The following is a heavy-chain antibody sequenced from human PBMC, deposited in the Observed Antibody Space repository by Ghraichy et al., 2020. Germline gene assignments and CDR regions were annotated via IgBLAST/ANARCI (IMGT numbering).Heavy chain of an antibody. CDR3: AKPMEDSSGYFDVGSCRSVAS. CDR1: GFTFSNYA. Sequence: GGSLRLSCAASGFTFSNYAMSWVRQAPGKGLEWVSVISGSGGSTHYADSVKGRFTISRDNSKDTLYLQMNSLRAEDTAVYYCAKPMEDSSGYFDVGSCRSVASWGHGTLVTVSP. CDR2: ISGSGGST. J-gene: IGHJ5*01. D-gene: IGHD3-22*01. V-gene: IGHV3-23*01.